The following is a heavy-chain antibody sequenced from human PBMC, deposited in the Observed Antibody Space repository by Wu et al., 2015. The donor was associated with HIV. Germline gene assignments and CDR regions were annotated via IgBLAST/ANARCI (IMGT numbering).Heavy chain of an antibody. CDR3: SSLRMLSTGSYNHYYFEF. CDR1: GGSFSAYS. Sequence: QVQLQQWGAGLLKPSETLSRTCAVYGGSFSAYSWSWIRQSPGKGLEWIGRIDHSGTTNYNQSLEGRVTISVDTSKNQFSLTLTSVTAADTALYYCSSLRMLSTGSYNHYYFEFWDVGNLVTVSS. V-gene: IGHV4-34*02. CDR2: IDHSGTT. D-gene: IGHD3-10*01. J-gene: IGHJ4*02.